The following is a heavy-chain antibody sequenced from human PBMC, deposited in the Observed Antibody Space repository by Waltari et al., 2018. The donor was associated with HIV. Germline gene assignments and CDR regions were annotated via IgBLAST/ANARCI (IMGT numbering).Heavy chain of an antibody. CDR2: ISYDGSNK. Sequence: QVQLVESGGGVVQPGRSLRLSCAASGFPFSSYAMHWVRQAPGKGLEWVAVISYDGSNKYYADSVKGRFTISRDNSKNTLYLQMNSLRAEDTAVYYCARGGSGSYGHYYYGMDVWGQGTTVTVSS. J-gene: IGHJ6*02. V-gene: IGHV3-30*01. CDR1: GFPFSSYA. CDR3: ARGGSGSYGHYYYGMDV. D-gene: IGHD3-10*01.